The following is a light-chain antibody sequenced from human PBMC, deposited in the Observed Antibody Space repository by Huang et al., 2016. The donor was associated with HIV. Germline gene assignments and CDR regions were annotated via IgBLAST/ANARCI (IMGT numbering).Light chain of an antibody. CDR1: QSISKY. CDR3: QQSYGSPRT. V-gene: IGKV1-39*01. CDR2: GAS. J-gene: IGKJ2*01. Sequence: DIQMTQSPSSLSASVGDRVIITCRARQSISKYLNWYQQMPGKAPKLLIYGASSLQSGVSSRFSGGASGTDFTLTIRSLQPEDAATYYCQQSYGSPRTFGQGTLVEI.